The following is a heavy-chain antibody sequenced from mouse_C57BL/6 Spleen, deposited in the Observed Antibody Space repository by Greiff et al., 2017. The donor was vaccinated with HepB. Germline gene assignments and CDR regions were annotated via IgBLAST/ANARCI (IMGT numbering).Heavy chain of an antibody. Sequence: VQLQQSGAELVKPGASVKMSCKASGYTFTSYWITWVKQRPGQGLEWIGDIYPGSGSTNYNEKFKSKATLTVDTSSSTAYMQLSSLTSEDSAVYYCARSPYYYGSSPYAMDYWGQGTSVTVSS. CDR3: ARSPYYYGSSPYAMDY. J-gene: IGHJ4*01. CDR2: IYPGSGST. V-gene: IGHV1-55*01. CDR1: GYTFTSYW. D-gene: IGHD1-1*01.